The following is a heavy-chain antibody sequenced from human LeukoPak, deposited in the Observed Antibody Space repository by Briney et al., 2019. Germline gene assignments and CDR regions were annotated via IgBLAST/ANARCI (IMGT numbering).Heavy chain of an antibody. CDR2: VYFGGLT. J-gene: IGHJ6*03. CDR3: ASFEVDSIGNYYINV. D-gene: IGHD5-12*01. Sequence: PSETLSLTCTVSGDSLSSVGRSTYYWGWIRQTPGKGLQWIGSVYFGGLTYYSPSLESRVTISADTSRYQFFLNLTSVTAADTAVYFCASFEVDSIGNYYINVWGKGTAVIVS. V-gene: IGHV4-39*01. CDR1: GDSLSSVGRSTYY.